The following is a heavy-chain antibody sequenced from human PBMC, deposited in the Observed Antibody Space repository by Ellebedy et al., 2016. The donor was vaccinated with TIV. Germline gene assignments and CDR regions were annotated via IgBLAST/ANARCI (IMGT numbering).Heavy chain of an antibody. J-gene: IGHJ4*02. D-gene: IGHD6-19*01. V-gene: IGHV4-4*02. Sequence: MPSETLSLTCAVSGGSISSRNWWSGVRQPLGKGLEWLGEMYHSGITNYNPSLKSRVTISVDTSKKQFSLNLSSVTAADMAVYYCARHIEVAGRVDYWGQGTLVTVSS. CDR1: GGSISSRNW. CDR3: ARHIEVAGRVDY. CDR2: MYHSGIT.